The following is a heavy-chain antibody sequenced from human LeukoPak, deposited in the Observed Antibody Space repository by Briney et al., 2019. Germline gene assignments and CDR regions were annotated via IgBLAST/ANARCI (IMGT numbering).Heavy chain of an antibody. CDR3: AKDPIRGVRPYYFSS. J-gene: IGHJ4*02. CDR2: IHYDGSNK. V-gene: IGHV3-30*02. D-gene: IGHD3-10*01. CDR1: GFTFSSYG. Sequence: GSLRLSCGASGFTFSSYGMQWVRQAPGKGLEWVAFIHYDGSNKYYANSVKGRFTISRDNSKNTLYLHMNSLRAEDTAVYYCAKDPIRGVRPYYFSSWGQGTLVTVSS.